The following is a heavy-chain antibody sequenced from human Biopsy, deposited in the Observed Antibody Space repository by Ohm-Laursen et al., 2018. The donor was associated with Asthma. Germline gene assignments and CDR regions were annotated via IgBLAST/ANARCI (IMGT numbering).Heavy chain of an antibody. CDR3: AKVRSDWVITESFDY. D-gene: IGHD3-22*01. CDR1: GFTFTDYW. V-gene: IGHV3-74*01. Sequence: GSLRLSCAASGFTFTDYWMHWVRQAPGKGLVWVSRINVEGTTTNYADSVEGRFTISRDSAKNSVFLHMDSLRPEDTAFYYCAKVRSDWVITESFDYWGQGVLVTVSS. J-gene: IGHJ4*02. CDR2: INVEGTTT.